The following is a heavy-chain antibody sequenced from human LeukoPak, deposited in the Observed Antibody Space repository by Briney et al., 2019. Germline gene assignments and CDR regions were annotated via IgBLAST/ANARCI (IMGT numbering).Heavy chain of an antibody. D-gene: IGHD1-26*01. CDR1: GFTFSSYA. J-gene: IGHJ3*02. Sequence: PGGSLRLSCAASGFTFSSYAMHWVRQAPGKGLEWVAVISYDGSNKYYADSVKGRFTISRDNSKNTLYLQMNSLRAEDTAVYYCARENAPLRIVGATPAFDIWGQGTMVTVSS. CDR2: ISYDGSNK. CDR3: ARENAPLRIVGATPAFDI. V-gene: IGHV3-30*11.